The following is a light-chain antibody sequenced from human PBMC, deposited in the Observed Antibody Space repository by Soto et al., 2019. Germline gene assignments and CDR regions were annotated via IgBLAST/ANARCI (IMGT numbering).Light chain of an antibody. CDR1: SGHRQYA. J-gene: IGLJ3*02. V-gene: IGLV4-69*02. Sequence: QSVLTQSSSASASLGASVKLTCTLSSGHRQYAIAWHQQQPQRGPRSLMKINSDGSHNKGDGIPDRFSCSSSGAERYLTVSSHQSEEEADYYCQTWDAGTRVFGGGTKLTVL. CDR3: QTWDAGTRV. CDR2: INSDGSH.